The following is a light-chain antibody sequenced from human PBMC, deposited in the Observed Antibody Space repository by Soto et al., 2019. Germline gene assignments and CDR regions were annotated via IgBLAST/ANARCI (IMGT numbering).Light chain of an antibody. V-gene: IGLV2-14*01. J-gene: IGLJ1*01. Sequence: QSVLTQPASVYGSPGQSITISCTGTSGDVGGYYYVSWYQQLPGKAPKLMISEVSNRPSGVSNRFSGSKSGNTASLTISGLQAEDEADYYCSSYTAGGTIFGTGTKV. CDR3: SSYTAGGTI. CDR1: SGDVGGYYY. CDR2: EVS.